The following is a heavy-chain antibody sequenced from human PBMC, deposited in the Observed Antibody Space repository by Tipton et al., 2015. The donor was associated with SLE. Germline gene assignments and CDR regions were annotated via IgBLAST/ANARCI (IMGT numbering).Heavy chain of an antibody. CDR3: ARGVEKGY. CDR1: GGSISIYY. V-gene: IGHV4-59*01. J-gene: IGHJ4*02. Sequence: TLSLTCTVSGGSISIYYWSWIRQPPGKGLEWIGYIYYSGSTNYNPSLKSRVTISVDTPKNQFSLKLSSVTAADTAVYYCARGVEKGYWGQGTLVTVSS. CDR2: IYYSGST.